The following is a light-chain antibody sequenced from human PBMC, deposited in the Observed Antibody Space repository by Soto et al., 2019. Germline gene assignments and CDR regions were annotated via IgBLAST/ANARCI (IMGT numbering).Light chain of an antibody. J-gene: IGKJ1*01. CDR3: QQYYSTWT. CDR1: QSVLYSSNNKNY. V-gene: IGKV4-1*01. Sequence: DIVMTQSPDSLAVSLGERATINCKSSQSVLYSSNNKNYLAWYQQKPGQPPKLLIYWASTRESGVPDGFSGSGSGTDFTLTISSLQAADVAVYYCQQYYSTWTFCQGTKVEIK. CDR2: WAS.